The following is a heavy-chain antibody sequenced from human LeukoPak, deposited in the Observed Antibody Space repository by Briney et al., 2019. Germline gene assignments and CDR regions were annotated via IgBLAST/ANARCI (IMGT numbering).Heavy chain of an antibody. J-gene: IGHJ4*02. CDR1: GYTFTGYY. CDR2: INPNSGGT. D-gene: IGHD3-3*01. V-gene: IGHV1-2*02. Sequence: ASVKVSCKASGYTFTGYYMHWVRQAPGQGLEWMGWINPNSGGTNYAQKFQGRVTMTRDTSISTAYMELSRLRPDDTAVYYCARGRRADFGVVIMFVYWGQGTLVTVSS. CDR3: ARGRRADFGVVIMFVY.